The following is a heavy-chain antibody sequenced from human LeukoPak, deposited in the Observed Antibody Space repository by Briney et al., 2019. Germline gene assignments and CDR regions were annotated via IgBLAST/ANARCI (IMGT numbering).Heavy chain of an antibody. CDR2: ISSSSSTI. CDR1: GFTFSSYS. D-gene: IGHD5-24*01. J-gene: IGHJ4*02. Sequence: GGSLRLSCAASGFTFSSYSMNWVRQAPGKGLEWVSDISSSSSTIYYADSVKGRFTISRDNAKNSLYLQMNSLRAEDTAVYYCVRGSTDDKNYVGHWGQGTLVTVSS. CDR3: VRGSTDDKNYVGH. V-gene: IGHV3-48*01.